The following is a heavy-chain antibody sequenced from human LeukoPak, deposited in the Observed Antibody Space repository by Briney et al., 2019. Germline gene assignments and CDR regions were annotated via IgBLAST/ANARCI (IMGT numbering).Heavy chain of an antibody. CDR3: AKPVRVARLWNWFDP. Sequence: GGSLRLSCAASGFTFSSYAMSWVRQAPGKGLEWVSAISGSGGSTYYADSVKGRFTISRDNSKNTLYLQMNSLRAEDTAVYYCAKPVRVARLWNWFDPWGQGTLVTVSS. CDR2: ISGSGGST. V-gene: IGHV3-23*01. D-gene: IGHD6-6*01. CDR1: GFTFSSYA. J-gene: IGHJ5*02.